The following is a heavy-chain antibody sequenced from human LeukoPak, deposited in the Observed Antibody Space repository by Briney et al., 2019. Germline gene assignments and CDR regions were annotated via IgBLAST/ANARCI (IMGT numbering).Heavy chain of an antibody. Sequence: PSETLSLTCAVYGGSFSGYYWSWIRQPPGKGLEWIGEINHSGSTNYNPSLTSRVTISVDTSKNQFSLKLSSVTAADTAVYYCARLVAGYYYYYYMDVWGKGTTVTISS. CDR2: INHSGST. CDR3: ARLVAGYYYYYYMDV. D-gene: IGHD6-19*01. CDR1: GGSFSGYY. J-gene: IGHJ6*03. V-gene: IGHV4-34*01.